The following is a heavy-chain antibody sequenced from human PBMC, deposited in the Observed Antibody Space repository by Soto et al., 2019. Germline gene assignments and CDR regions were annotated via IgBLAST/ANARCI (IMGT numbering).Heavy chain of an antibody. J-gene: IGHJ4*02. CDR3: VKDLALMGDY. CDR2: VLYDGSKK. CDR1: GLRFSDYG. D-gene: IGHD3-16*01. Sequence: QVHLVESGGGVVQPGASLRLSCTASGLRFSDYGMDWVRQAPGKGLEWVSRVLYDGSKKYDADSVKGRFTISRDNPRKTLYMPMASLIAADTAVYYCVKDLALMGDYWGQGTPVTFS. V-gene: IGHV3-30*18.